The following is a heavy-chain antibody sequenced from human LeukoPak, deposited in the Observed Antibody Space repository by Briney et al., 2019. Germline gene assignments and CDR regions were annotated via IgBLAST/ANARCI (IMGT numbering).Heavy chain of an antibody. Sequence: GGSLRLSCAASGFTFDDYGMSSVGQADGQGLEWVSGINWNGGSTGYADSVKGRFTISRDNAKNSLYLQMNSLRAEDTAVYYCAELGITMIGGVWGKGTTVTISS. CDR2: INWNGGST. D-gene: IGHD3-10*02. CDR3: AELGITMIGGV. CDR1: GFTFDDYG. V-gene: IGHV3-20*04. J-gene: IGHJ6*04.